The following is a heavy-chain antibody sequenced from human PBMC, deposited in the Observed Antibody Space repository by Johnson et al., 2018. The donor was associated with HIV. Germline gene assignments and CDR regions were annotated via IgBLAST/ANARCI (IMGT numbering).Heavy chain of an antibody. D-gene: IGHD1-26*01. CDR2: ISYDGSNK. Sequence: QVQLVESGGGLVQPGGSLRLSCAASGFTFRSYAMHWVRQAPGKGLEWVAVISYDGSNKYYADSVKGRFTIPRDNSKNTLYLQMNSLRAEDTAVYYCSNLPTRRSYYTLGAFDIWGQGTMVTVSS. V-gene: IGHV3-30-3*01. J-gene: IGHJ3*02. CDR1: GFTFRSYA. CDR3: SNLPTRRSYYTLGAFDI.